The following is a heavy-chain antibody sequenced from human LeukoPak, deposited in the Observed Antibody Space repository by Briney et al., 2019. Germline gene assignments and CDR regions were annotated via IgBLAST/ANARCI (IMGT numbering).Heavy chain of an antibody. CDR1: GGSISSYY. J-gene: IGHJ3*02. Sequence: SETLSLTCTVSGGSISSYYWSWIRQPAGKGLEWIGRIYISGSTNYNPSLKSRVTMSVDTSKNQFSLKLSSVTAADTAVYYCTRDYSSSSGKAFDIWGQGTMVTVSS. CDR2: IYISGST. V-gene: IGHV4-4*07. D-gene: IGHD6-6*01. CDR3: TRDYSSSSGKAFDI.